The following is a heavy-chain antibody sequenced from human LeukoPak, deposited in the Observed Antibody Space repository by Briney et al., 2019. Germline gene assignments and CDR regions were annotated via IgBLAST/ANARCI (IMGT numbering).Heavy chain of an antibody. D-gene: IGHD3-16*01. CDR2: ISSSSSTI. Sequence: PSETLSLTCTVSGGSISSYYWSWIRQAPGKGLEWVSYISSSSSTIYYADSVKGRFTISRDNAKNSLYLQMNSLRAEDTAVYYCARELGALIDAFDIWGQGTMVTVSS. CDR1: GGSISSYY. CDR3: ARELGALIDAFDI. V-gene: IGHV3-48*01. J-gene: IGHJ3*02.